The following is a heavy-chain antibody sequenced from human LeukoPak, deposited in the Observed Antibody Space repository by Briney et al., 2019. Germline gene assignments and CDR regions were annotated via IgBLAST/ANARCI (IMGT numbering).Heavy chain of an antibody. V-gene: IGHV4-4*07. CDR2: IYTSGST. CDR1: GGSFSGYY. CDR3: ARDYYDSSLSFDI. J-gene: IGHJ3*02. Sequence: SETLSLTCAVYGGSFSGYYWSWIRQPAGKGLEWIGRIYTSGSTNYNPSLKSRVTMSVDTSKNQFSLKLSSVTAADTAVYYCARDYYDSSLSFDIWGQGTMVTVSS. D-gene: IGHD3-22*01.